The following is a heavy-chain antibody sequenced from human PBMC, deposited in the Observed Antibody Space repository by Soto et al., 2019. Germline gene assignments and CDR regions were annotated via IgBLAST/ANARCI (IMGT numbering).Heavy chain of an antibody. Sequence: QVQLQQWGAGLLKPSETLSLTCAVYGGSFSGYYWSWIRQPQGKGLEWMGEIKHSGSTNYNPSLKSRVTISVDTSKNQFSLKLSSVTAADTAVYSCARGRVAVAGTGNYYYYYGMDVWGQGTTVTVSS. J-gene: IGHJ6*02. CDR3: ARGRVAVAGTGNYYYYYGMDV. CDR2: IKHSGST. D-gene: IGHD6-19*01. CDR1: GGSFSGYY. V-gene: IGHV4-34*01.